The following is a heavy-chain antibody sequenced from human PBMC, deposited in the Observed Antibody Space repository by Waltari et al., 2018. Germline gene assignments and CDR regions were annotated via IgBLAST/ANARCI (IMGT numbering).Heavy chain of an antibody. J-gene: IGHJ5*02. V-gene: IGHV4-30-2*01. CDR2: SYHRGNT. D-gene: IGHD2-2*01. CDR3: ARTNFVVVPAASQTSWFDP. Sequence: QLQLQESGSGLVKPSQTLSLTCAVSGGSISSGAYSCTCIRQPPGKGLEWGGDSYHRGNTKDSPSIKSRVTMAVDRSKNQFSLKLSSVTAADTAVYYCARTNFVVVPAASQTSWFDPWGQGTLVTVSS. CDR1: GGSISSGAYS.